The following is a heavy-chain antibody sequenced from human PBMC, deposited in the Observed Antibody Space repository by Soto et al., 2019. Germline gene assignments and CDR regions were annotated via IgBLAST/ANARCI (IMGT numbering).Heavy chain of an antibody. CDR3: ARGGYSNYGMDV. CDR2: INSDGSST. Sequence: GESLKISCAASGFTFSSYWMHWVRQAPGKGLVWVSRINSDGSSTSYADSVKGRFTISRDNAKNTLYLQMNSLRAEDTAVYYCARGGYSNYGMDVWGQGTTVTVSS. J-gene: IGHJ6*02. CDR1: GFTFSSYW. V-gene: IGHV3-74*01. D-gene: IGHD5-18*01.